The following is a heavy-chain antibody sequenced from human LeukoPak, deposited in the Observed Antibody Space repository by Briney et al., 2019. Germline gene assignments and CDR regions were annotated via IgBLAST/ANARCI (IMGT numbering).Heavy chain of an antibody. J-gene: IGHJ5*02. CDR1: GVSFSGYY. CDR3: ARGRRYSSSSHGNWFDP. CDR2: INHSGST. Sequence: SETLSLTCAVYGVSFSGYYWSWIRQPPGKGLEWIGEINHSGSTNYNPSLKSRVTISVDTSKNQFSLKLSSVTAADTAVYYCARGRRYSSSSHGNWFDPWGQGTLVIVSS. D-gene: IGHD6-6*01. V-gene: IGHV4-34*01.